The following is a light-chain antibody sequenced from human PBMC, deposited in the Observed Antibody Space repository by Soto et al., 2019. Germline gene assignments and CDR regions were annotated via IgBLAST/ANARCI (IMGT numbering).Light chain of an antibody. CDR3: QQTKGFPLT. J-gene: IGKJ4*01. CDR2: AAS. V-gene: IGKV1-12*01. CDR1: QDINKY. Sequence: DIQMTQSPSSLSASEGDRVTITCRASQDINKYLAWYQQIPGKAPKLLIFAASTLQSGIPSRFSASGSGTDFTLTVGGLQPEDAATYYCQQTKGFPLTFGGGTKVAIK.